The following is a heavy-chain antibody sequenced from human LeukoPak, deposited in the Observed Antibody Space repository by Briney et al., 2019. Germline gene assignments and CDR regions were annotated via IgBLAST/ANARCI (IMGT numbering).Heavy chain of an antibody. V-gene: IGHV1-46*01. J-gene: IGHJ4*02. Sequence: ASVKVSCKASGYTFTSYYMHWVRQAPGQGLEWMGIINPSGGSTSYAQKFQGRVTMTRDMSTSTVYMELSSLRSEDTAVYYCARRNYGDSAQGTFDYWGQGTLVTVSS. CDR3: ARRNYGDSAQGTFDY. CDR1: GYTFTSYY. D-gene: IGHD4-17*01. CDR2: INPSGGST.